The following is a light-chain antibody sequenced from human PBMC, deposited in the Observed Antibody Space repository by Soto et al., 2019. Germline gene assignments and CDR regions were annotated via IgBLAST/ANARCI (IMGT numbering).Light chain of an antibody. J-gene: IGKJ4*01. CDR2: AAS. CDR1: QSISNY. CDR3: QQSYSTPLT. V-gene: IGKV1-39*01. Sequence: DIQMTQSPSSLPASVGDRVTITCRASQSISNYLNWYQQKPGKAPELLIYAASNLQSGVPSRFSGSGSGTDFTLTISSLQPEDFATYYCQQSYSTPLTFGGGTKVEIK.